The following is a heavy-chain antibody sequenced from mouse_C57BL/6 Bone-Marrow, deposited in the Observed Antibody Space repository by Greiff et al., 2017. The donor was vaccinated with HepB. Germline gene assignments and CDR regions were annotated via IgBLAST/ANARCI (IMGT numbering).Heavy chain of an antibody. CDR1: GFTFSSYA. Sequence: EVKPVESGGGLVKPGGSLKLSCAASGFTFSSYAMSWVRQTPEKRLEWVATISDGGSYTYYPDNVKGRFTISRDNAKNNLYLQMSHLKSEDTAMYYCARDYGYDGYWYFDVWGTGTTVTVSS. V-gene: IGHV5-4*01. CDR3: ARDYGYDGYWYFDV. J-gene: IGHJ1*03. D-gene: IGHD2-2*01. CDR2: ISDGGSYT.